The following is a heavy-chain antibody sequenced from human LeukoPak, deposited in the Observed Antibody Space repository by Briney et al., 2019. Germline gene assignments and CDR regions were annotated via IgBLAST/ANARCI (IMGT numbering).Heavy chain of an antibody. CDR2: IYYSGST. CDR1: GGSISSYY. V-gene: IGHV4-59*12. Sequence: SETLSLTCTVSGGSISSYYWSWIRQPPGKGLEWIGYIYYSGSTNYNPSLKSRVTISVDTSKNQFSLKLSSVTAADTAVYYCARSREAASGTPHYFDYWGQGALVTVSS. J-gene: IGHJ4*02. CDR3: ARSREAASGTPHYFDY. D-gene: IGHD6-13*01.